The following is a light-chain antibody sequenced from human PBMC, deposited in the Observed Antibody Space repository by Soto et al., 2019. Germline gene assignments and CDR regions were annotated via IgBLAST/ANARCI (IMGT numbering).Light chain of an antibody. CDR1: SSDVGGYNS. V-gene: IGLV2-8*01. CDR3: SSYTGGSNLV. Sequence: QSALTQPPSVSASPGQSVTISCTGTSSDVGGYNSVSWYQQHPGKAPKLMIYEVSMRPSGVPGRFSGSKSGNTASLTVSGLRAEDDADYYCSSYTGGSNLVFGGGTKLTVL. J-gene: IGLJ2*01. CDR2: EVS.